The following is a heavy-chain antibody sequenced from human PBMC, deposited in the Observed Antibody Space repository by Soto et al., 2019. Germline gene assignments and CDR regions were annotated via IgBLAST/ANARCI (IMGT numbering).Heavy chain of an antibody. CDR3: ARDLRVTIFGVALYYFYYGMDV. Sequence: ASVKVSCKASGYTFTSYYMHWVRQAPGQGLEWMGIINPSGGSTSYAQKFQGRVTMTRDTSTSTVYMELSSLRSEDTAVYYCARDLRVTIFGVALYYFYYGMDVWGQATTVTVSS. D-gene: IGHD3-3*01. J-gene: IGHJ6*02. CDR2: INPSGGST. CDR1: GYTFTSYY. V-gene: IGHV1-46*01.